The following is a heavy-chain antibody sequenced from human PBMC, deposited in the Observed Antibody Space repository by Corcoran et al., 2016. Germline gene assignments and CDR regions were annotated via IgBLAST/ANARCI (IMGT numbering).Heavy chain of an antibody. CDR1: GFTFSTYW. CDR2: MNSDGSSI. CDR3: ARGEGNYDTSGYSS. Sequence: EVQLVESGGGLVQPGGSLRLSCAASGFTFSTYWMHWVRQAPGKGLVWVSRMNSDGSSISYADSVKGRFTISSDNAKNTLYLQMNSLRVEDTAVYYCARGEGNYDTSGYSSWGQGTLVTVSS. J-gene: IGHJ4*02. V-gene: IGHV3-74*01. D-gene: IGHD3-22*01.